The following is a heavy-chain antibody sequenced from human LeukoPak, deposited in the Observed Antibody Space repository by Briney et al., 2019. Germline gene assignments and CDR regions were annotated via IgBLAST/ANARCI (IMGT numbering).Heavy chain of an antibody. D-gene: IGHD3-10*01. CDR1: GFTFSKYA. V-gene: IGHV3-23*01. J-gene: IGHJ4*02. Sequence: GGSLRLSCAASGFTFSKYAVSWVRQSPGKGMEWLSTITGSGSSTYYADSVKGRFTISRDNSKNTLYLQMDSLRAEDTALYYCATDRGAMVRGVIYYFDFWGQGSLVTVSS. CDR3: ATDRGAMVRGVIYYFDF. CDR2: ITGSGSST.